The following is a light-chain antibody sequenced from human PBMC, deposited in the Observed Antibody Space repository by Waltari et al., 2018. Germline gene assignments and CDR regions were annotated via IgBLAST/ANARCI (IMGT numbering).Light chain of an antibody. CDR3: CSYAGRYTLWV. J-gene: IGLJ2*01. CDR2: DVS. CDR1: SSDVGGYNS. Sequence: QSALTQPRSVSGSPGQSVTISCTGASSDVGGYNSVSWYQQHPGTAPKLMIYDVSKRPSGVPDRFSGSKSGNTASLTISGLQAEDEADYYCCSYAGRYTLWVFGGGTKLTVL. V-gene: IGLV2-11*01.